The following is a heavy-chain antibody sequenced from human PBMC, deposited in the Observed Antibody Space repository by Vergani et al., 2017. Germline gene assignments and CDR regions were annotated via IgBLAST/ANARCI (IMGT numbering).Heavy chain of an antibody. D-gene: IGHD6-6*01. CDR3: ARAGYSSSSLSIKWYFDL. CDR2: IYTIGST. Sequence: QVQLQESGPGLVKPSQTLSLTCTVPGGSISSGSYYWSSILQPAGKGLGWIGRIYTIGSTNYNPSLKSRVTMSVDTSKNQFSLKLSSVTAADTAVYYCARAGYSSSSLSIKWYFDLWGRGTLVTVSS. CDR1: GGSISSGSYY. V-gene: IGHV4-61*02. J-gene: IGHJ2*01.